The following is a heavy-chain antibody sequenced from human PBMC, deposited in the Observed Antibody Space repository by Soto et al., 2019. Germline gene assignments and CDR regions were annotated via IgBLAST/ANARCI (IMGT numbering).Heavy chain of an antibody. Sequence: GASVKVSCKASGYTFNGYAMHWVRQAPGQRLEWMGWINAGNGHTKYSQKFQGRVTITRDTSASTSYMELSSLRSGDTAVYYCARGLMTYYYYYMDVWGKGTTVTVSS. D-gene: IGHD2-21*02. CDR1: GYTFNGYA. CDR3: ARGLMTYYYYYMDV. J-gene: IGHJ6*03. CDR2: INAGNGHT. V-gene: IGHV1-3*01.